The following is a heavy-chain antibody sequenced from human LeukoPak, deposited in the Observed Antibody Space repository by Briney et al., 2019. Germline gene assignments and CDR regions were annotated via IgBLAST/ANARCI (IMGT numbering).Heavy chain of an antibody. CDR3: AKVRYFGPSAFDI. CDR1: GFTFRNYG. V-gene: IGHV3-30*18. J-gene: IGHJ3*02. Sequence: PGRSLRLSCAASGFTFRNYGMHWVRQALGKGLDWVAVISYDGSNKYYADSVKGRFTISRDNSKNTLYLQMNSLRAEDTAVYYCAKVRYFGPSAFDIWGQGTMVTVSS. CDR2: ISYDGSNK. D-gene: IGHD3-9*01.